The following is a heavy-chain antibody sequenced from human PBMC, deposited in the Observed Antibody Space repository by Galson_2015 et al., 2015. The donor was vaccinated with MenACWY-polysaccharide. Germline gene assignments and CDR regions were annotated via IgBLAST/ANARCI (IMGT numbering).Heavy chain of an antibody. CDR3: AKSSQWGAAAVGSFDH. V-gene: IGHV3-23*01. CDR2: ISGSGIDI. J-gene: IGHJ4*02. Sequence: SLRLSCAASGFSMTSYAVNWVRQAPGKGLEWVGVISGSGIDIRYADSVKGRFTISRDTSKSTLYLQMDSVRAEDTAKYYCAKSSQWGAAAVGSFDHWGQGTLVTVPS. D-gene: IGHD6-13*01. CDR1: GFSMTSYA.